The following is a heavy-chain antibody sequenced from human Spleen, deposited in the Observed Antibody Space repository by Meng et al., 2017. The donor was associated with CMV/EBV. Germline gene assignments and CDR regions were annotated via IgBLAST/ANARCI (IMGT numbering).Heavy chain of an antibody. CDR2: ISSSGSTI. Sequence: GGSLRLSCTASGFTFSDQYMSWIRQAPGKGLEWVSYISSSGSTIYYADSMKGRFTISRDNAKNSLFLQMNNLRAEDTAVYYCARDGGGHDSFDYWGQGTLVTVSS. CDR3: ARDGGGHDSFDY. J-gene: IGHJ4*02. D-gene: IGHD3-16*01. CDR1: GFTFSDQY. V-gene: IGHV3-11*04.